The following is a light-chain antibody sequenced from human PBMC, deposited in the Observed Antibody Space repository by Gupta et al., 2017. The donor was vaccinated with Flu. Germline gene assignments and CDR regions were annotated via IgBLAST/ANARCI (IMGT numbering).Light chain of an antibody. CDR3: QKDGSAPQT. CDR1: QGISNF. CDR2: AAS. Sequence: DIQMTQSPSSLSASVGDKVTITCRASQGISNFLAWYQQKPGKAPKLLIYAASTLHSGVPSRFSGSGSGTDFSLTISRLQPEDVATYYCQKDGSAPQTFGQGTKVEI. V-gene: IGKV1-27*01. J-gene: IGKJ1*01.